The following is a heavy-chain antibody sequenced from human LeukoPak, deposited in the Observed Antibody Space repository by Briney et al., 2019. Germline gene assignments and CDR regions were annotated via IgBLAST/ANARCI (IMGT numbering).Heavy chain of an antibody. Sequence: GGSLRLSCAASGFTFSDYYMSWIRQAPGKGLEWVSYTSSTGDTIYYADSMKGRFTISKDNAKNSLHLQMNSLRVEDTAVYYCAKERGSWFDPWGQGTLVTVSS. CDR1: GFTFSDYY. V-gene: IGHV3-11*01. CDR3: AKERGSWFDP. D-gene: IGHD1-1*01. J-gene: IGHJ5*02. CDR2: TSSTGDTI.